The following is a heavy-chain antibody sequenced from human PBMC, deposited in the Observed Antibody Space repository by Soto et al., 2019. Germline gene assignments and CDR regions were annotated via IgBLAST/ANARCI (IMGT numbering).Heavy chain of an antibody. CDR3: ARYNSYAIDY. J-gene: IGHJ4*02. V-gene: IGHV4-59*01. CDR2: IHYSGTT. D-gene: IGHD2-8*01. Sequence: PSETLSLTCTVSGTSISSYYWSWIRQPPGKGLEWIANIHYSGTTNYNPSLASRVTLSVDTSKNQFSLKMTSVTAADRAMYFCARYNSYAIDYWGRGTLVTVSS. CDR1: GTSISSYY.